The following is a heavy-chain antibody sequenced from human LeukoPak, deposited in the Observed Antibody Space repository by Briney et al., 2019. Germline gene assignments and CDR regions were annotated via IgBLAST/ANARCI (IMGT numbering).Heavy chain of an antibody. CDR3: TRANDGWSIDY. D-gene: IGHD5-24*01. Sequence: GGSLRLSCAASGFSFTSFWIHWVRQVPGKGLAWVSYVTYDGSTTIYADSVKGRFTISRDNAYNTVYLQMNSLRAEDTAIYYCTRANDGWSIDYWGQGTLVTVSS. J-gene: IGHJ4*02. CDR2: VTYDGSTT. CDR1: GFSFTSFW. V-gene: IGHV3-74*01.